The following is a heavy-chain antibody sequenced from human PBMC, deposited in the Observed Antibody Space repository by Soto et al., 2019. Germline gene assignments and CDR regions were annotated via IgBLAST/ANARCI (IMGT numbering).Heavy chain of an antibody. J-gene: IGHJ6*02. V-gene: IGHV3-30-3*01. D-gene: IGHD3-10*01. CDR3: ARDPLNYYGSCTYGMDV. CDR2: IGYDGSNK. CDR1: GLTLSRFA. Sequence: QVQLVESGGGVVQPGRSLRLSCAASGLTLSRFAMHWVRQAPCKWLEWVAVIGYDGSNKDYAVSVNGRLTISRDNSKNTLYLQMNSLRPEDTAVYYCARDPLNYYGSCTYGMDVWGQGTTVYVSS.